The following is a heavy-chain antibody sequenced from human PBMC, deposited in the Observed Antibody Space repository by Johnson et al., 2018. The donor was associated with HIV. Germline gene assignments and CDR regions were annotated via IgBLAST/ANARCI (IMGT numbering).Heavy chain of an antibody. J-gene: IGHJ3*01. CDR2: ISYDGSNK. Sequence: QVKLVESGGGVVQPGRSLRLSCAASGYTFSSYGMHWVRQAPGKGLEWVAVISYDGSNKYYADSVKGRFTISRDNSKTTLYLQMNSLRAEDTAVYYCASVYYDMLTGYYYDAIDLWGQGTMVTVSS. D-gene: IGHD3-9*01. V-gene: IGHV3-30*03. CDR3: ASVYYDMLTGYYYDAIDL. CDR1: GYTFSSYG.